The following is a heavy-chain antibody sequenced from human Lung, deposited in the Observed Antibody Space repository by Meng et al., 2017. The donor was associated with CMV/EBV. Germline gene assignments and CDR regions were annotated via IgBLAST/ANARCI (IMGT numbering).Heavy chain of an antibody. CDR1: GYTFTGYG. CDR3: ARDRVGEPTFDY. J-gene: IGHJ4*01. V-gene: IGHV1-18*01. D-gene: IGHD1-26*01. CDR2: ISTYNDDK. Sequence: ASVKVSCKTSGYTFTGYGISWVRQAPGQGLEWMGWISTYNDDKTYVQKFQTRVTMTTDRSTSTAYMELRNLRSDDTAVYYCARDRVGEPTFDYWGQGTLVTASS.